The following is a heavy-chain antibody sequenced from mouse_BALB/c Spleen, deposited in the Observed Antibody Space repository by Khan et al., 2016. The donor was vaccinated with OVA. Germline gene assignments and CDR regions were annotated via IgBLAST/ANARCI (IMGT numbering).Heavy chain of an antibody. V-gene: IGHV9-3-1*01. Sequence: QIQLVQSGPELKKPGETVKISCKASGYTFTNYGMNWVKQTPGKGLKWMGWINTYTGEPTYADDFKGRFAYSLDTSASTAFLQFNNLKNGDSATYSWASGGYWYFDVWGAGTTVTVSS. J-gene: IGHJ1*01. CDR1: GYTFTNYG. CDR3: ASGGYWYFDV. D-gene: IGHD1-1*02. CDR2: INTYTGEP.